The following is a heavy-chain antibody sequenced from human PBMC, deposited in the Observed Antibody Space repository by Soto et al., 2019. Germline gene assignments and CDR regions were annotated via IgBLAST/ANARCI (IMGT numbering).Heavy chain of an antibody. CDR1: GSTFSNDW. CDR3: ERDRYYSLNV. V-gene: IGHV3-74*01. CDR2: INSDGSST. J-gene: IGHJ6*02. Sequence: EVQLVESGGGLLQPGGSLRLSCAVSGSTFSNDWMHWVRQAPGKGLVWVSHINSDGSSTNYAESVKGRFTIARDNAKNTVYVKKNSRRAEDTAVYDCERDRYYSLNVFGQGTTVTVSS.